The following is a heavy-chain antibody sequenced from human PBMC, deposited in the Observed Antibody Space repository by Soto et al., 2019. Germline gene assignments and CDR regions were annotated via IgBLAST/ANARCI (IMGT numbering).Heavy chain of an antibody. V-gene: IGHV4-30-4*01. CDR1: GGSISSGDYY. CDR3: ARARGGYSHGYEFDF. Sequence: SETLSLTCTVSGGSISSGDYYWSWIRQPPGKGLEWIGYIYYSGGAYYNPSLKSRVAIAVDTSKNQFSLKLSSVTAADTAIYYCARARGGYSHGYEFDFWGQGTLVTVSS. CDR2: IYYSGGA. J-gene: IGHJ4*02. D-gene: IGHD5-18*01.